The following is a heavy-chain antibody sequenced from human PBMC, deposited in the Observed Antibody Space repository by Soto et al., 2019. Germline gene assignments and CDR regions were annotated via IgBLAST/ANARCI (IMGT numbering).Heavy chain of an antibody. CDR2: INAGNGNT. CDR1: GYTFTSYA. D-gene: IGHD2-8*01. Sequence: GASVKVSCKASGYTFTSYAMHWVRQAPGQRLEWMGWINAGNGNTKYSQKFQGRVTITRDTSASTAYMELSSLRSEDTAVYYCARGEYCTNGVCYTGRADAFDIWGQGTMVTVSS. J-gene: IGHJ3*02. CDR3: ARGEYCTNGVCYTGRADAFDI. V-gene: IGHV1-3*01.